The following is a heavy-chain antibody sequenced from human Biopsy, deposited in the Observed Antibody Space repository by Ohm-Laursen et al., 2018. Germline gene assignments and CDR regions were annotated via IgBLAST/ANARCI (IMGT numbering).Heavy chain of an antibody. D-gene: IGHD2-2*01. V-gene: IGHV3-23*01. J-gene: IGHJ4*02. Sequence: SLRLSCTASGFTFTNYAMTWVRQAPGKGLEWVSAISDTGGSTYYADSVKGRFTISRDNSKNTLYLQMNSLRADETAVYYCAKGECLLDPFRHSFDYWGQGTPVTVSS. CDR1: GFTFTNYA. CDR3: AKGECLLDPFRHSFDY. CDR2: ISDTGGST.